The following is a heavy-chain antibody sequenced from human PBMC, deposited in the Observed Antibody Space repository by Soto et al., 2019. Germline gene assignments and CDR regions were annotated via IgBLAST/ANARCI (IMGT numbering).Heavy chain of an antibody. Sequence: SVKVSCKASGGTFSSYAISWVRQAPGQGLEWMGGIIPIFGTANYAQKFQGRVTITADESTSTAYMELSSLRSEDTAVYYCAREDRYCSGGSCLDYWGQGTRVTVSA. CDR2: IIPIFGTA. CDR1: GGTFSSYA. CDR3: AREDRYCSGGSCLDY. D-gene: IGHD2-15*01. J-gene: IGHJ4*02. V-gene: IGHV1-69*13.